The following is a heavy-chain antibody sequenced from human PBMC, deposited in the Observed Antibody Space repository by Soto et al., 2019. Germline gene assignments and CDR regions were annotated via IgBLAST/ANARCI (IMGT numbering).Heavy chain of an antibody. V-gene: IGHV4-34*01. CDR3: ARGGPLNSSSSPYYYGMDV. D-gene: IGHD6-6*01. J-gene: IGHJ6*02. CDR1: GGSFSGYY. Sequence: SETLSLTCAVYGGSFSGYYWSWIRQPPGKGLEWIGEINHSGSTNYNPSLKSRVTISVDTSKNQFSLKLSSVTAADTAVYYCARGGPLNSSSSPYYYGMDVWGQGTTVSVSS. CDR2: INHSGST.